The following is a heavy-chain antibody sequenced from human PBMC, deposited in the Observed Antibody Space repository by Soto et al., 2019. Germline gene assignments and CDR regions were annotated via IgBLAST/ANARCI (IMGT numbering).Heavy chain of an antibody. J-gene: IGHJ5*02. V-gene: IGHV4-59*01. Sequence: PSETLSLTCTVSGGSISSYYWSWIRQPPGKGLEWIGYIYYSGSTNYNPSLKSRVTISVDTSKNQFSLKLSSVTAADTAVYYCARGNDYGDNWFDPWGQGTLVTVSS. CDR2: IYYSGST. CDR3: ARGNDYGDNWFDP. CDR1: GGSISSYY. D-gene: IGHD4-17*01.